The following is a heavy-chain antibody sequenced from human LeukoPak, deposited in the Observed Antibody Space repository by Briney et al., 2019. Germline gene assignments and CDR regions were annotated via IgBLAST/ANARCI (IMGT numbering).Heavy chain of an antibody. CDR3: ARHLSGITGYTYGRGIDY. CDR1: GFTFSSYW. V-gene: IGHV3-74*01. J-gene: IGHJ4*02. D-gene: IGHD5-18*01. Sequence: GGSLRLSCAASGFTFSSYWMHWVRQAPGKGLVWVSRINSDGSSTSYADSVKGRFTISRDNAKTSLYLQMNSLRAEDTAVYYCARHLSGITGYTYGRGIDYWGQGTLVTVSS. CDR2: INSDGSST.